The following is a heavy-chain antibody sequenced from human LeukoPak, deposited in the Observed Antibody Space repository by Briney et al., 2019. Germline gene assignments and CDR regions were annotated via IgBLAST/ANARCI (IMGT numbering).Heavy chain of an antibody. J-gene: IGHJ4*02. Sequence: SETLSLTCTVSGGSISSYYWSWIRQPAGKGLEWIGRIYTSGSTNYNPSLKSRVTISLDTCKNQFSLNLSSVTAADTAVYYCARVQRGELSLFDYWGQGTLVTVSS. D-gene: IGHD3-16*02. CDR2: IYTSGST. CDR3: ARVQRGELSLFDY. V-gene: IGHV4-4*07. CDR1: GGSISSYY.